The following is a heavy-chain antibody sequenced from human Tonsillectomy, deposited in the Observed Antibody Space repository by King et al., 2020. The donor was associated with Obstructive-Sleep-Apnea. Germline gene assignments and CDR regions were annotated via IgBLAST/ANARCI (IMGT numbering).Heavy chain of an antibody. D-gene: IGHD2-15*01. Sequence: VQLVESGGGVVQPGRSLRLSCAASGFSFSSYDMDWVRQAPGKGLEWVAFIRYDGTKKYYVDSVKDRFTTSRDNSKNTLYLQMNSLRPEDTAVYYWATLGSCSGGDCYSVTFWGQGALVTVSS. CDR3: ATLGSCSGGDCYSVTF. V-gene: IGHV3-30*02. CDR1: GFSFSSYD. J-gene: IGHJ4*02. CDR2: IRYDGTKK.